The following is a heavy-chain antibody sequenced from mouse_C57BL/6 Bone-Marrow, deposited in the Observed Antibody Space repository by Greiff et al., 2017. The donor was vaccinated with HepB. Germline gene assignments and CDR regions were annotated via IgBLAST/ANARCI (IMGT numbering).Heavy chain of an antibody. CDR2: INPYNGGT. J-gene: IGHJ1*03. CDR3: ASDYGSSRYWYFDV. V-gene: IGHV1-19*01. Sequence: EVQLQQSGPVLVKPGASVKMSCKASGYTFTDYYMNWVKQSHGKSLEWIGVINPYNGGTSYNQKFKGKATLTVDKSSSTAYMELNSLTSEDSAVYYCASDYGSSRYWYFDVWGTGTTVTVSS. CDR1: GYTFTDYY. D-gene: IGHD1-1*01.